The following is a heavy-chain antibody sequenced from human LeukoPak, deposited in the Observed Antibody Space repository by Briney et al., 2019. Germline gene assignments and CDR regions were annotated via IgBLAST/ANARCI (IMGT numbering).Heavy chain of an antibody. CDR3: ARTAGRTFDY. CDR1: GYTFTGYF. Sequence: ASVKVSCKASGYTFTGYFMHWVRQAPGQGLEWMGIINPSGGSTSYAQKFQGRVTMTRDTSTSTVYMELSSLRSKDTAVYYCARTAGRTFDYWGQGTLVTVSS. J-gene: IGHJ4*02. D-gene: IGHD6-6*01. V-gene: IGHV1-46*01. CDR2: INPSGGST.